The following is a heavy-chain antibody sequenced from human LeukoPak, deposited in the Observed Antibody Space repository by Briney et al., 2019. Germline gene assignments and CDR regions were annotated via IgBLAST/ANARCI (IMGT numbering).Heavy chain of an antibody. CDR1: GFTVSSTH. D-gene: IGHD3-22*01. Sequence: AGGSLRLSCEASGFTVSSTHVVWVRQAPGKGLEWVSVTYTGGNSYYAGSVQGRFIISRDISKNTLYLQMNNLRAEDSALYYCARGGRGSAAVVAPRSFDIWGQGTMVTVSS. CDR2: TYTGGNS. J-gene: IGHJ3*02. CDR3: ARGGRGSAAVVAPRSFDI. V-gene: IGHV3-53*01.